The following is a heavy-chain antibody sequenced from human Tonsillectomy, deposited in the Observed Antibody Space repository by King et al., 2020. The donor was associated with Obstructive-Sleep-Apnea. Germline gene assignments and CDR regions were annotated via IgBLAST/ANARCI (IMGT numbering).Heavy chain of an antibody. D-gene: IGHD2-15*01. J-gene: IGHJ5*02. Sequence: QLQESGPGLVKPSETLSLTCAVSGGSINTTSFHWGWIRQPPGKGLEWIGSIYYTGSTYYNPSLKSRVAISIDTSKNLFSMRLRSVIAADTAVYYCATGGLGCSGGSCYSGWFDPWGRGTLVTVSS. CDR2: IYYTGST. V-gene: IGHV4-39*07. CDR3: ATGGLGCSGGSCYSGWFDP. CDR1: GGSINTTSFH.